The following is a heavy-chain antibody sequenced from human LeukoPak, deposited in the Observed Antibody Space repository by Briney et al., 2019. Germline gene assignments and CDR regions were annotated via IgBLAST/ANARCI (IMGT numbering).Heavy chain of an antibody. CDR1: GYSFTSYL. CDR3: ARLEDCGGDCYGPFDY. CDR2: IYPGDSDT. V-gene: IGHV5-51*01. D-gene: IGHD2-21*02. J-gene: IGHJ4*02. Sequence: GESLNISCQCSGYSFTSYLIGWVRDMPRKRLGLAGIIYPGDSDTRYSPSLQGQVTISANKSISTAYLQWSSLKASDTAMYYCARLEDCGGDCYGPFDYWGQGTLVTVSS.